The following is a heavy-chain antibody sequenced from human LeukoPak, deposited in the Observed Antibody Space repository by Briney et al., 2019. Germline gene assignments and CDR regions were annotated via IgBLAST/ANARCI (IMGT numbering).Heavy chain of an antibody. D-gene: IGHD2-15*01. CDR1: GGTFSSYA. CDR2: IIPILGIA. J-gene: IGHJ5*02. V-gene: IGHV1-69*04. Sequence: SVKVSCKASGGTFSSYAISWVRQAPGQGLEWMGRIIPILGIANYAQKFQGRVTITADKSTSTVYMELSSLRSEDTAVYYCARAAILPLFDPWGQGTLVTVSS. CDR3: ARAAILPLFDP.